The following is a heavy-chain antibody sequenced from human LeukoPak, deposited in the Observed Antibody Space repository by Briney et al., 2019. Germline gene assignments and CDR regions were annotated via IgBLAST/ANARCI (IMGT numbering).Heavy chain of an antibody. D-gene: IGHD4-17*01. J-gene: IGHJ4*02. CDR1: GFTFSSYA. Sequence: GGSLRLSCAASGFTFSSYAMSWVRQIPGKGLEWVSGINGNGGSTNYADSVKGRFTISRDNSKNTLYLQMNSLRAEDTAVYYCAILTVTTAYWGQGTLVTVSS. CDR3: AILTVTTAY. V-gene: IGHV3-23*01. CDR2: INGNGGST.